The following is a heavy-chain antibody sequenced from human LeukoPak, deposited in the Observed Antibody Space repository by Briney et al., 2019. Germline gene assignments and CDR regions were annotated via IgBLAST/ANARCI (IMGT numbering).Heavy chain of an antibody. J-gene: IGHJ4*02. CDR2: IYHSGST. D-gene: IGHD2-2*01. CDR3: ARLGDLRDIVVVPAAIRDY. CDR1: GYSISSGYY. V-gene: IGHV4-38-2*01. Sequence: PSETLSLTCAVSGYSISSGYYRGWIRQPPGKGLEWIGSIYHSGSTYYNPSLKSRVTISVDTSKNQFSLKLSSVTAADTAVYYCARLGDLRDIVVVPAAIRDYWGQGTLVTVSS.